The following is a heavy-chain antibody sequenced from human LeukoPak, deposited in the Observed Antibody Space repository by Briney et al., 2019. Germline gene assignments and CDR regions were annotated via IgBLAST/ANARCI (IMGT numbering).Heavy chain of an antibody. CDR3: ARVTYYDDSTGCRFDY. Sequence: GGSLRLSCAASGFTFSTNWMHWVRQALGKGLVWVSRINSDGSSTTYADSVKGRFTISRDNAKNTLYLQMNSLRAEDTAVYYCARVTYYDDSTGCRFDYWGQGTLVTVSS. CDR1: GFTFSTNW. CDR2: INSDGSST. V-gene: IGHV3-74*01. J-gene: IGHJ4*02. D-gene: IGHD3-22*01.